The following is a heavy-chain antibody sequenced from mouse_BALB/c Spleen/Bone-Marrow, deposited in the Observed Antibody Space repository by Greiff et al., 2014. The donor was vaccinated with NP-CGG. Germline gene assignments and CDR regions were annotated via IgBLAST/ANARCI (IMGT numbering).Heavy chain of an antibody. J-gene: IGHJ1*01. CDR3: ARDRNYGSSWYFDV. CDR2: IRNKANGYTT. Sequence: EVNLVESGGGLVQPGGSLRLSCATSGFTFTDYYMSWVRQPPGKALEWLGFIRNKANGYTTEYSASVKGRFTISRDNSQSILYLQMNTLRAEDSATYYCARDRNYGSSWYFDVWGAGTTVTVSS. D-gene: IGHD1-1*01. V-gene: IGHV7-3*02. CDR1: GFTFTDYY.